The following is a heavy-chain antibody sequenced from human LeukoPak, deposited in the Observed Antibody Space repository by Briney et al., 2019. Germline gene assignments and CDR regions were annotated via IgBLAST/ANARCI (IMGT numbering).Heavy chain of an antibody. V-gene: IGHV1-8*01. D-gene: IGHD6-13*01. J-gene: IGHJ4*02. Sequence: ASVKVSCKASGYTFTSYDINWVRQATGQGLEWMGWMSPNSGNTGYAQKFQGRVTMTRNTSISTAYMELSSLRSEDTAVYYCARELAAAGWGGVDYWGQGTLVTVSS. CDR3: ARELAAAGWGGVDY. CDR1: GYTFTSYD. CDR2: MSPNSGNT.